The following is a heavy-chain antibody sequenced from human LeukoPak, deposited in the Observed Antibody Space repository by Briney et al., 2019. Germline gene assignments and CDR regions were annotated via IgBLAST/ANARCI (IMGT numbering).Heavy chain of an antibody. CDR3: ARDMGRYFDL. CDR1: GFTFSSYE. D-gene: IGHD1-26*01. J-gene: IGHJ2*01. V-gene: IGHV3-48*03. Sequence: PGGSLRLSCAASGFTFSSYEMNWVRQVPGKGLEWVSYISSSGSTIYYADSVNGRFTISRDNANNSLYLQMNSLRAEDTAVYYCARDMGRYFDLWGRGTLVTVSS. CDR2: ISSSGSTI.